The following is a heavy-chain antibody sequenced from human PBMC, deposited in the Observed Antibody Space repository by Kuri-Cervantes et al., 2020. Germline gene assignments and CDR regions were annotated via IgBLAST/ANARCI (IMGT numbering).Heavy chain of an antibody. D-gene: IGHD6-13*01. CDR2: INPNSGGT. CDR1: GYTFTGYY. CDR3: ARVAGSSWYEATYYFDY. Sequence: ASVKVSCKASGYTFTGYYMHWVRQAPGQGLEWMGWINPNSGGTNYAQKFQGRVTMTRDTSISTAYMELSRLRSDDTAVYYCARVAGSSWYEATYYFDYWGQGTLVTVSS. J-gene: IGHJ4*02. V-gene: IGHV1-2*02.